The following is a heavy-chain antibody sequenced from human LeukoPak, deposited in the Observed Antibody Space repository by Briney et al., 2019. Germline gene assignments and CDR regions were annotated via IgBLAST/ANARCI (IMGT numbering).Heavy chain of an antibody. J-gene: IGHJ6*02. D-gene: IGHD5-18*01. CDR3: AKEGYSYGSNGMDV. Sequence: GGSLRLSCAASGFTFDDYAMHWVRQAPGKGLEWVSGISWNSGSIGYADSVKGRFTISRDNAKNSLYLQMNSLRAEDTALYYCAKEGYSYGSNGMDVWGQGTTVIVSS. V-gene: IGHV3-9*01. CDR1: GFTFDDYA. CDR2: ISWNSGSI.